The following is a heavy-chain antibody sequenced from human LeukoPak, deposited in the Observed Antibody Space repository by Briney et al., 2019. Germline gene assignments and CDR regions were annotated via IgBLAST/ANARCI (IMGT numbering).Heavy chain of an antibody. CDR3: ARDRNYYDSSGYYSESGWFDP. J-gene: IGHJ5*02. V-gene: IGHV4-31*03. CDR2: IYYSGST. Sequence: SETLSLTCTVSGGSISSGGYYWSWIRQHPGKGLAWIGYIYYSGSTYYNPSLKSRVTISVDTSKNQFSLKLSSVTAADTAVYYCARDRNYYDSSGYYSESGWFDPWGQGTLVTVSS. D-gene: IGHD3-22*01. CDR1: GGSISSGGYY.